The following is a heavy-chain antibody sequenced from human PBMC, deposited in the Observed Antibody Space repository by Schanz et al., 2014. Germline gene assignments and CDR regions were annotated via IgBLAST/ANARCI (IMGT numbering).Heavy chain of an antibody. J-gene: IGHJ6*03. CDR2: IIPILGIA. Sequence: QVQLVQSGAEVKKPGASVKVSCKASGGTFSTYTISWVRQAPGQGLEWMGRIIPILGIANYAQNFQGRVTITADKSTSTAYMELTSLRSEDTAVYYCAGTYCSSTSCYTGYYYMDVWGKGTTVTDSS. CDR1: GGTFSTYT. CDR3: AGTYCSSTSCYTGYYYMDV. D-gene: IGHD2-2*02. V-gene: IGHV1-69*09.